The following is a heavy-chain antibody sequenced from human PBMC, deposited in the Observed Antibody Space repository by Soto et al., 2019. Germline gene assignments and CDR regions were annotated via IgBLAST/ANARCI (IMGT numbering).Heavy chain of an antibody. CDR3: ASSSGWYPGAFDI. D-gene: IGHD6-19*01. CDR1: GGSFSGYY. CDR2: INHSGST. J-gene: IGHJ3*02. Sequence: QVLLQQWGAGLLKPSETLSLTCAVYGGSFSGYYWSWIRQPPGKGLEWIGEINHSGSTNYNPSLKSRVTISVDTSKNQFSLKLSSVTAADTAVYYCASSSGWYPGAFDIWGQGTMVTVSS. V-gene: IGHV4-34*01.